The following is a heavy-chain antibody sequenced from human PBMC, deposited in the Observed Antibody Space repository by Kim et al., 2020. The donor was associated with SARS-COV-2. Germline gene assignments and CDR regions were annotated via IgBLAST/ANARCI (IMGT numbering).Heavy chain of an antibody. D-gene: IGHD3-10*01. Sequence: GGSLRLSCTASGFTLSEYDMHWVRQAPGKGLEWVSTIASPGDTFYPDSVKGRFTISRDFAKKSLYLQMNSLRAGDTAVYYCARQIRGVVSGMDVWGQGTTVTVS. J-gene: IGHJ6*02. CDR3: ARQIRGVVSGMDV. CDR2: IASPGDT. V-gene: IGHV3-13*01. CDR1: GFTLSEYD.